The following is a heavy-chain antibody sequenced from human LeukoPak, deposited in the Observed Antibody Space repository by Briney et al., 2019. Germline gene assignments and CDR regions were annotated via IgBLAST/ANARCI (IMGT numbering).Heavy chain of an antibody. D-gene: IGHD3-3*01. CDR2: IKSDGST. CDR1: GFTFSSYA. J-gene: IGHJ1*01. Sequence: PGRSLRLSCAASGFTFSSYAMHWVRQAPGKGLVWVSRIKSDGSTNYADSVKGRFTISRDNAKNTLSLQMNSLRPEDTGVYYCARAPSEIGGYYPEYFRHWGQGTLVTVSS. V-gene: IGHV3-74*01. CDR3: ARAPSEIGGYYPEYFRH.